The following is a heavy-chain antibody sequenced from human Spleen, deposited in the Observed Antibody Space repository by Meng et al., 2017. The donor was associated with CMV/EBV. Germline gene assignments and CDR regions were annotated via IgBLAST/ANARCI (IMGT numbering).Heavy chain of an antibody. CDR2: FDPEDGET. Sequence: ASVKVSCKVSGYTLTELSMHWVRQAPGKGLEWMGGFDPEDGETIYAQKFQGRVTMTEDTSTDTAYMELSSLRFEDTAVYYCATEKVGARSRDYWGQGTLVTVSS. V-gene: IGHV1-24*01. CDR1: GYTLTELS. CDR3: ATEKVGARSRDY. J-gene: IGHJ4*02. D-gene: IGHD1-26*01.